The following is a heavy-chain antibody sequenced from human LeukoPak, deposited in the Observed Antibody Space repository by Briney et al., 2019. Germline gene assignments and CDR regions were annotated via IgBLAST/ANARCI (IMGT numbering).Heavy chain of an antibody. Sequence: GGSLRLSCAASGFTFSSYWMHWVRQAPGKGLEWVANIKEDGSLRQYVDSVKGRFTISRDNAENPLYLQMNSLRVEDTAVYYCAREGSSGYYPYWGQGILVTVSS. CDR2: IKEDGSLR. V-gene: IGHV3-7*01. D-gene: IGHD3-22*01. CDR3: AREGSSGYYPY. J-gene: IGHJ4*02. CDR1: GFTFSSYW.